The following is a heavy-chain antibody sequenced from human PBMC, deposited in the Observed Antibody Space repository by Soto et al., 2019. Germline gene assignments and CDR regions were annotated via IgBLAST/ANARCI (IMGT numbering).Heavy chain of an antibody. CDR1: GYTFTGYY. J-gene: IGHJ5*02. V-gene: IGHV1-2*04. D-gene: IGHD3-22*01. CDR3: ARGRNYYDSSGYYNWFDP. CDR2: INHNSGGT. Sequence: GASVKVSCKASGYTFTGYYMHWVRQAPGQGLEWMGWINHNSGGTNYAQKFQGWVTMTRDTSISTAYMELSRLRSDDTAVYYCARGRNYYDSSGYYNWFDPWGQGTLVTVSS.